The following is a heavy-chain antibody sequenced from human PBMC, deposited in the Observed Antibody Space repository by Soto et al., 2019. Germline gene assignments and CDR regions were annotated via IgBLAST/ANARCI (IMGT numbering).Heavy chain of an antibody. CDR3: ASRLLGGYEAI. CDR1: GGSISGYY. CDR2: IYYSGST. D-gene: IGHD5-12*01. Sequence: LETLCLTWTVFGGSISGYYWSWIRQPPGKGLEWIGYIYYSGSTNYNPSLKSRVTISVDTSKNQFSLKLSSVTAADTAVYYCASRLLGGYEAIWGKGTTVTVSS. J-gene: IGHJ6*04. V-gene: IGHV4-59*01.